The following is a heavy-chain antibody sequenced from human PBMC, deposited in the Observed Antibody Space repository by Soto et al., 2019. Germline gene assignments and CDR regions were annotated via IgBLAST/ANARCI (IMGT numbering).Heavy chain of an antibody. CDR1: GGTFSSYA. D-gene: IGHD6-13*01. J-gene: IGHJ4*02. CDR2: IIPIFGTA. V-gene: IGHV1-69*06. CDR3: ARDAPAAAGNLYYFDY. Sequence: SVKVSCKASGGTFSSYAISWVRQAPGQGLEWMGGIIPIFGTANYAQKFQGRVTITADKSTSTAYMELSSLRSEDTAVYYCARDAPAAAGNLYYFDYWGQGTLVTVSS.